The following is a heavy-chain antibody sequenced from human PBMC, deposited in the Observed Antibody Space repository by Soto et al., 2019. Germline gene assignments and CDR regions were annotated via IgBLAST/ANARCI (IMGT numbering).Heavy chain of an antibody. Sequence: GGSLRHSCAASGVTFSDYAMSWVRQGTGKGLEWVSTISGSGGRTFYADSVKGRFTISRDNSKNTLSLQMNSLRAEDTAVYYCAKRAQIYDPGYYFDFWGQGTPVTVSS. CDR2: ISGSGGRT. J-gene: IGHJ4*02. CDR3: AKRAQIYDPGYYFDF. D-gene: IGHD5-12*01. CDR1: GVTFSDYA. V-gene: IGHV3-23*01.